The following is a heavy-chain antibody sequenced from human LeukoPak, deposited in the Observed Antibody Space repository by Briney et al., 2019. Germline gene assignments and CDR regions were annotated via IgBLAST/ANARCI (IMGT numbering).Heavy chain of an antibody. Sequence: SETLSLTCAVYGGSFSGYYWSWIRQPPGKGLEWIGEINHSGSTYYNPSLKSRVTISLDTSKNQFSLKLNSVAAADTAVYYCARGFSGSYSGAPFDYWGQGTLVTVSS. V-gene: IGHV4-34*01. D-gene: IGHD1-26*01. CDR3: ARGFSGSYSGAPFDY. CDR1: GGSFSGYY. J-gene: IGHJ4*02. CDR2: INHSGST.